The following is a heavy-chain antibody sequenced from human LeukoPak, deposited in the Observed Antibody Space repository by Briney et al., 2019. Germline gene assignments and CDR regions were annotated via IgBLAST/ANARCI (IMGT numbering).Heavy chain of an antibody. CDR2: MNPNSGNT. J-gene: IGHJ4*02. CDR1: GYTFTSYD. Sequence: ASVEVSFKASGYTFTSYDINWVRQATGQGLEWMGWMNPNSGNTGYAQKFQGRVTMTRNTSISTAYMELSSLRSEDTAVYYCARVAYYYGSGSYYNDIWGQGTLVTVSS. CDR3: ARVAYYYGSGSYYNDI. V-gene: IGHV1-8*01. D-gene: IGHD3-10*01.